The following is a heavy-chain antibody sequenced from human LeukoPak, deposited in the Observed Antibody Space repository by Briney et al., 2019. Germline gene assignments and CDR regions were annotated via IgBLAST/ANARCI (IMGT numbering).Heavy chain of an antibody. CDR2: INPNSGGT. D-gene: IGHD4-11*01. J-gene: IGHJ4*02. CDR3: ARARTDYTFDY. CDR1: GYTFTGYY. V-gene: IGHV1-2*04. Sequence: ASVKVSCKASGYTFTGYYMHWVRQAPGQGLEWMGWINPNSGGTNYAQKFQGWVTMIRDTSISTAYMELSRLRSDDTAVYYCARARTDYTFDYWGQGTLVTVSS.